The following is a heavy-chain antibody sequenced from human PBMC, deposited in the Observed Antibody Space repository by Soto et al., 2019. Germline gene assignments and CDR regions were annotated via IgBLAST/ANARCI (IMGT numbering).Heavy chain of an antibody. D-gene: IGHD1-26*01. V-gene: IGHV4-30-4*01. CDR1: GGSISSGDYY. CDR3: ARWTGSGSYFGYYLDY. Sequence: QVQLQESGPGLVKPSQTLSLTCTVSGGSISSGDYYWSWIRQPPGKGLEWIGYIYYSGSTYYNPSLKSRVTITVVTSKNQFSLKLSSVTAADTAVYYCARWTGSGSYFGYYLDYWGQGTLVTVSS. CDR2: IYYSGST. J-gene: IGHJ4*02.